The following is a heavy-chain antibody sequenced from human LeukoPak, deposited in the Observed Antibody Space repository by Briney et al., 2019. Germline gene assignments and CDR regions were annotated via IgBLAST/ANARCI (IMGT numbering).Heavy chain of an antibody. V-gene: IGHV3-23*01. CDR3: THIFYYGSGSYGDY. J-gene: IGHJ4*02. Sequence: GGSLRLSCVASGFTFSSYAMTWVRRAPGKGLEWVSTINTKQPPGKGLEWVSTFSGGATNTYYAASVKGRFTISRDNSKNTVYLQMNSLRAEDTAVYYCTHIFYYGSGSYGDYWGQGTLVTVSS. CDR2: FSGGATNT. CDR1: GFTFSSYA. D-gene: IGHD3-10*01.